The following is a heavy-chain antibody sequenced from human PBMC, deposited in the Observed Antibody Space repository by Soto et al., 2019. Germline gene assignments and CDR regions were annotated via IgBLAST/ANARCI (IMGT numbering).Heavy chain of an antibody. CDR2: IYYSGST. J-gene: IGHJ4*02. V-gene: IGHV4-59*12. CDR3: ARSGGTTGTTGDY. D-gene: IGHD1-1*01. Sequence: SETLSLTCTVSGGSISSYYWSWIRQPPGKGLEWIGYIYYSGSTNYNPSLKSRVTISVDTSKNQFSLKLSSVTAADTAVYYCARSGGTTGTTGDYWGQGTLVTVSS. CDR1: GGSISSYY.